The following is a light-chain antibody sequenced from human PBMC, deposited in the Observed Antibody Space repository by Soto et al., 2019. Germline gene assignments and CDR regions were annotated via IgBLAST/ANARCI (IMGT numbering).Light chain of an antibody. Sequence: EIVMTQSPATLSVSPGEKATLSCRASQNIDINIVWYQQKPGXXXXXXXXXXXXRATGVPARFSGSGSGNEFTLTISSLQSEDFAVYYCQQYHHWPPITFVQGTRLEIK. V-gene: IGKV3-15*01. J-gene: IGKJ5*01. CDR3: QQYHHWPPIT. CDR2: XXX. CDR1: QNIDIN.